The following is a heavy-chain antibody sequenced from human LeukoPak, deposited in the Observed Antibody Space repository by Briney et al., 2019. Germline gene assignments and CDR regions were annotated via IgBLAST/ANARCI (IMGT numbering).Heavy chain of an antibody. CDR2: INHSGST. Sequence: SETLSLTCAVYGGSFSGYYWSWIRQPPGKGREWIGEINHSGSTNYSPSLKSRVTMSVDPSNNQFSLTLRPVTAADTAVYYCARRRYYDGSGYLEWGQGTLLSVSS. J-gene: IGHJ1*01. V-gene: IGHV4-34*01. D-gene: IGHD3-22*01. CDR1: GGSFSGYY. CDR3: ARRRYYDGSGYLE.